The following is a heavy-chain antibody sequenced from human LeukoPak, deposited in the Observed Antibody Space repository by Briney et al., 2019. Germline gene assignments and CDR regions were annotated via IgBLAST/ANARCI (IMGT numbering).Heavy chain of an antibody. CDR1: GYTFTSYG. V-gene: IGHV1-18*01. CDR3: ARIVLNYDILTGYYRALTSDY. Sequence: GASVKVSCKAPGYTFTSYGISWVRHAPGQGLEWMGWISAYNGNTNYAQKLQGRVTMTTDTSTRTAYMELRSLRSDDTAMYYCARIVLNYDILTGYYRALTSDYWGQGTLVTVSS. D-gene: IGHD3-9*01. CDR2: ISAYNGNT. J-gene: IGHJ4*02.